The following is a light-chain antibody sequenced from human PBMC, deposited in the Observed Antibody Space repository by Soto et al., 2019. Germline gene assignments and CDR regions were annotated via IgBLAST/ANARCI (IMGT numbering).Light chain of an antibody. J-gene: IGKJ4*01. Sequence: EIVVTQSPATLSLSPGERATLSCRASQSVSSYLAWYQQKPGQAPRLLIYDASNRATGIPARFSGSGSGTDFTLTISGLEPEDFAVYYCQQRGNWPLTFGGGTKVDIK. CDR3: QQRGNWPLT. CDR1: QSVSSY. CDR2: DAS. V-gene: IGKV3-11*01.